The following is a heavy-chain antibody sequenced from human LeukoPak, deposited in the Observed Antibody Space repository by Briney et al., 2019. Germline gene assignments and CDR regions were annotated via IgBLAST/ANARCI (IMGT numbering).Heavy chain of an antibody. CDR3: ARGRYFDWFAKYYFDY. CDR2: INPNSGGT. Sequence: ASVKVSCKASGYTFTGYYMHWVRQAPGQGLEWMGWINPNSGGTNYAQKFQGRVTMTRDTSISTAYMELSRLRSDDTAVYYCARGRYFDWFAKYYFDYWGQGTLVTVSS. D-gene: IGHD3-9*01. J-gene: IGHJ4*02. V-gene: IGHV1-2*02. CDR1: GYTFTGYY.